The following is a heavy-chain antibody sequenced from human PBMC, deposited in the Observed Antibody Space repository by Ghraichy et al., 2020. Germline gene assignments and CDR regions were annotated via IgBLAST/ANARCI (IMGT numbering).Heavy chain of an antibody. D-gene: IGHD6-13*01. J-gene: IGHJ3*02. Sequence: GGSLRLSCAASGFTFSSYSMNWVRQAPGKVLEWVSSISSSSSYIYYADSVKGRFTISRDNAKNSLYLQMNSLRAEDTAVYYCARWQQLVEDDAFDIWGQGTMVTVSS. V-gene: IGHV3-21*01. CDR3: ARWQQLVEDDAFDI. CDR1: GFTFSSYS. CDR2: ISSSSSYI.